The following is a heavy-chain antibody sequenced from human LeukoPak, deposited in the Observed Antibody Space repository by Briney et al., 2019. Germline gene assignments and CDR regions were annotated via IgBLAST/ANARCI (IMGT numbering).Heavy chain of an antibody. V-gene: IGHV1-2*02. J-gene: IGHJ4*02. CDR3: ARVMVRGVLKKAFDY. Sequence: ASVKVSCKASGYTFTGYYMHWVRQAPGQGLEWMGWINPNSGGTNYAQKFQGRVTMTRDTSISTAYMELSRLRSDDTAVYYCARVMVRGVLKKAFDYWGQGTLVTVSS. D-gene: IGHD3-10*01. CDR1: GYTFTGYY. CDR2: INPNSGGT.